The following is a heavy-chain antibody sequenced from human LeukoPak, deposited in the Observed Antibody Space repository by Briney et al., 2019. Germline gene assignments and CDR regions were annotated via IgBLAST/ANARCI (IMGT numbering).Heavy chain of an antibody. J-gene: IGHJ4*02. Sequence: GGSLRLSCAASGFTFSDYWMTWVRQAPGKRLEWVAHIRQDGSERYYGDSVKGRFTISRDNAKNLVYLQMNSLGAEDTAVYYCARGWNYAFRFDYWGQGTLVTVSS. V-gene: IGHV3-7*01. CDR2: IRQDGSER. CDR3: ARGWNYAFRFDY. CDR1: GFTFSDYW. D-gene: IGHD1-7*01.